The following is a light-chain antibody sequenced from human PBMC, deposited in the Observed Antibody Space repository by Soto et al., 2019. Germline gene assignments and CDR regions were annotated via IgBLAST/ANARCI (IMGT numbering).Light chain of an antibody. V-gene: IGKV3-11*01. Sequence: EIVLTQSPATLSASPGEGAILSCRASQSVSNSLAWYQQKPGQAPRLLIYDASVRATATPARFSGSGSGTDFTLTISSLEPEDFAVYFCQQRTRWQITFGGGSKLE. J-gene: IGKJ4*01. CDR3: QQRTRWQIT. CDR1: QSVSNS. CDR2: DAS.